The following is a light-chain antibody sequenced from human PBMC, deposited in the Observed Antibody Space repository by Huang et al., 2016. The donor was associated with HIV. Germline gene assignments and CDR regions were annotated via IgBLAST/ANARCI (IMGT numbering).Light chain of an antibody. Sequence: EIVLTQSPGTLSLSPGERATLSCRASQSVASTFLAWYQQSPGQAPRLLMYAASTRATGIPDRFSGSGSGTDFSLTISRLEPEDFAVYYCHQYAASPGTFGQGTKLEI. CDR3: HQYAASPGT. V-gene: IGKV3-20*01. CDR1: QSVASTF. J-gene: IGKJ2*01. CDR2: AAS.